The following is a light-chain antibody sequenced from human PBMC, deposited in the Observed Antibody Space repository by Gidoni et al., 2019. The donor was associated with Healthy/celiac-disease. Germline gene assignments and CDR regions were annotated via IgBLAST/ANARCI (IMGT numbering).Light chain of an antibody. V-gene: IGKV1-39*01. CDR2: AAS. CDR1: QSSSSY. J-gene: IGKJ2*01. Sequence: DIQMTPSPSSLSASVGDRVTITCRASQSSSSYLNWFQQKPGKAHKLLIYAASSLQSGVPSRFSGSGSGTDFTLTISSLQPEDFATYYCQQSYSTPRTFGQXTKLEIK. CDR3: QQSYSTPRT.